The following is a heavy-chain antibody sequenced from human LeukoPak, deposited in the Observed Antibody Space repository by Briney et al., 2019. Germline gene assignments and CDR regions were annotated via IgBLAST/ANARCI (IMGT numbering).Heavy chain of an antibody. J-gene: IGHJ4*02. D-gene: IGHD6-13*01. Sequence: SETLSLTCAVYGGSFSGYYWSWIRQPPGEGLEWIGEINHSGSTNYNPSLKSRVTISVDTSKNQFSLKLSSVTAADTAVYYCARSYLAAAGTWGQGTLVTVSS. CDR3: ARSYLAAAGT. CDR1: GGSFSGYY. V-gene: IGHV4-34*01. CDR2: INHSGST.